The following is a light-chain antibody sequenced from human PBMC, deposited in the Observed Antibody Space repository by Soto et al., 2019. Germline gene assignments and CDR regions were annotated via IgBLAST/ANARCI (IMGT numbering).Light chain of an antibody. J-gene: IGKJ4*01. CDR3: QQRSNWPLSLT. CDR2: DAS. Sequence: EIVLTQSPATLSLSPGERATLSCRASQSVSSYLAWYQQKPGQAPRLLIYDASNRATGIPARFSGSGCGTDFTLTISSLEPEDFAVYYCQQRSNWPLSLTFGGGTKVEIK. CDR1: QSVSSY. V-gene: IGKV3-11*01.